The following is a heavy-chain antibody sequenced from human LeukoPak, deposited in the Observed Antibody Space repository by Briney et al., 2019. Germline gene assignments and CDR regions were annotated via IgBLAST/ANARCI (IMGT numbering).Heavy chain of an antibody. CDR3: ARNYYDSRGDGFDI. D-gene: IGHD3-22*01. CDR1: GGSISGHS. J-gene: IGHJ3*02. V-gene: IGHV4-59*11. Sequence: ASETLSLTCTVSGGSISGHSWSWIRQPPGKGLEWIGYIFYSGPTNYSPSLKSRVTISVDTAKNQFSLRLSPLTAADTAWYYWARNYYDSRGDGFDIWGQGTMVTVSS. CDR2: IFYSGPT.